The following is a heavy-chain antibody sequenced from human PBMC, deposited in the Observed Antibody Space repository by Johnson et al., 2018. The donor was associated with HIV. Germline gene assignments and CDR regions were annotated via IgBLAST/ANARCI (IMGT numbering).Heavy chain of an antibody. CDR3: AKGIVVGVRAFDI. J-gene: IGHJ3*02. CDR1: GFTVSSNY. CDR2: IYSGGST. V-gene: IGHV3-66*03. Sequence: VQLVESGGGLIQPGGSLRLSCAASGFTVSSNYMSWVRQAPGKGLEWVSVIYSGGSTYYTDSVKGRFTISRDNSKNTLYLQMNSLRAEDTAVYYCAKGIVVGVRAFDIWGQGTMVTVSS. D-gene: IGHD3-22*01.